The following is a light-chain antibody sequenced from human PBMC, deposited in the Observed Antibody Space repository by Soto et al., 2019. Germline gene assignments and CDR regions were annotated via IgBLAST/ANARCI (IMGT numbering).Light chain of an antibody. CDR2: GAS. Sequence: EIVLTQSPATLSVSPGERATLSCRASQSVSSNLAWYQQKPGQAPRLLIYGASSRAPGIPARFSGSGSGTEFTLTISSLQPDDFATYYCQQYNTNPWTFGQGTKVEIK. V-gene: IGKV3-15*01. CDR3: QQYNTNPWT. CDR1: QSVSSN. J-gene: IGKJ1*01.